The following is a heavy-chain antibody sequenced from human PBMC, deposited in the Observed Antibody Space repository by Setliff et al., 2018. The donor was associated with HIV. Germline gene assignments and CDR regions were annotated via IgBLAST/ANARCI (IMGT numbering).Heavy chain of an antibody. CDR3: ASARIPTGGVSTSLDY. CDR2: ISNSGGNT. V-gene: IGHV3-23*01. CDR1: GFTFSSYW. D-gene: IGHD3-3*01. J-gene: IGHJ4*02. Sequence: PGGSLRLSCAASGFTFSSYWMSWVRQAPGKGLEWVSAISNSGGNTYYADSVKGRFTISRDNSKNTLFLHLNTLRPEDTAMYFCASARIPTGGVSTSLDYWGQGALVTVSS.